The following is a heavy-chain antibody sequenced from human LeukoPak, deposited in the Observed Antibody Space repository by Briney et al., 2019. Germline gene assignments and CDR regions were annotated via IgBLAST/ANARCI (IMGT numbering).Heavy chain of an antibody. J-gene: IGHJ6*02. CDR3: ARVVEGYSNYPPYYYYGMGV. CDR2: ISSSGSTI. CDR1: GFTFSSYE. D-gene: IGHD4-11*01. Sequence: GGSLRLSCAASGFTFSSYEMNWVRQAPGKGLEWVSYISSSGSTIYYADSVKGRFTISRDNAKNSLYLQMNSLRAEDTAVYYCARVVEGYSNYPPYYYYGMGVWGQGTTVTVSS. V-gene: IGHV3-48*03.